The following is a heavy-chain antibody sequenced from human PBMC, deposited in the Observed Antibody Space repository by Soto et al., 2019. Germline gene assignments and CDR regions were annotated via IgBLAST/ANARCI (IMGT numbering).Heavy chain of an antibody. CDR3: ARRYCGANSCHTWFDP. CDR2: IIPIFGTA. V-gene: IGHV1-69*13. D-gene: IGHD2-21*01. CDR1: GGTFSSYA. J-gene: IGHJ5*02. Sequence: SVKVSCKASGGTFSSYAISWVRQAPGQGLEWMGGIIPIFGTANYAQKFQGRVTITADESTSTAYMELSSLRSDDTAVYYCARRYCGANSCHTWFDPWGQGTLVTVSS.